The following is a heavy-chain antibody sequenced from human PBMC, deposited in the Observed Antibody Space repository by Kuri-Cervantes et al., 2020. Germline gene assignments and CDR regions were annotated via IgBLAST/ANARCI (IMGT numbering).Heavy chain of an antibody. J-gene: IGHJ3*02. D-gene: IGHD3-22*01. CDR1: GGAISSSSYY. CDR2: IYYSGST. Sequence: SETLSLTCTVSGGAISSSSYYWGWIRQPPGKGLEWIGSIYYSGSTYYNPSLKSRVTISVDTSKNQFSLKLSSVTGADTAVYYCAGGSGYPAFDIWGQGTMVTVSS. CDR3: AGGSGYPAFDI. V-gene: IGHV4-39*01.